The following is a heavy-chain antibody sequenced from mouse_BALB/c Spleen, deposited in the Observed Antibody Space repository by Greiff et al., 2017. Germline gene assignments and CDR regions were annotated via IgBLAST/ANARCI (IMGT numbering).Heavy chain of an antibody. D-gene: IGHD3-3*01. CDR3: ARGDHPYAMDY. Sequence: VHLVESGPGLVAPSQSLSITCTVSGFSLTSYGVHWVRQPPGKGLEWLGVIWAGGSTNYNSALMSRLSISKDNSKSQVFLKMNSLQTDDTAMYYCARGDHPYAMDYWGQGTSVTVSS. J-gene: IGHJ4*01. CDR1: GFSLTSYG. V-gene: IGHV2-9*02. CDR2: IWAGGST.